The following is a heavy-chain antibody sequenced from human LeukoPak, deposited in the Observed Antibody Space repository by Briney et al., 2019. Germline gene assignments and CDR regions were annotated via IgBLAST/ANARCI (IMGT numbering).Heavy chain of an antibody. CDR2: INPSGGST. V-gene: IGHV1-46*01. D-gene: IGHD3-3*01. Sequence: ASVKVSCKASGYTFTSYYMHWVRQAPGQGLEWMGIINPSGGSTSYAQKFQGRVTITADESTSTAYMELSSLRSEDTAVYYCARDPGSGDLDYWGQGTLVTVSS. J-gene: IGHJ4*02. CDR1: GYTFTSYY. CDR3: ARDPGSGDLDY.